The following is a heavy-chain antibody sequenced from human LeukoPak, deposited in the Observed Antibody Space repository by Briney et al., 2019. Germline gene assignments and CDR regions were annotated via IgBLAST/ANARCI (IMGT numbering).Heavy chain of an antibody. CDR1: GGSISSYY. Sequence: SETLSLTCTVSGGSISSYYWSWIRQPPGKWLEWIGEINHSGSTNYNPSLKSRVTISVDTSKNQFSLKLSSVTAADTAVYYCARQGKNSSSRRGGYFQHWGQGTLVTVSS. J-gene: IGHJ1*01. D-gene: IGHD6-13*01. CDR3: ARQGKNSSSRRGGYFQH. V-gene: IGHV4-34*01. CDR2: INHSGST.